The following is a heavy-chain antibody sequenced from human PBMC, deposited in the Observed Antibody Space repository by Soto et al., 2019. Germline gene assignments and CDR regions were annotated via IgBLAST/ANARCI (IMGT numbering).Heavy chain of an antibody. CDR3: AKGRSNDVYYYYYYMDV. J-gene: IGHJ6*03. Sequence: EVQLLESGGGLVQPGGSLRLSCAASGFTFSSYAMSWVRQAPGKGLEWVSAISGSGGSTYYADSVKGRFTISRDNSKNTLYLQMNSLRAEDTAVYYCAKGRSNDVYYYYYYMDVWGKGTTVTVSS. CDR1: GFTFSSYA. CDR2: ISGSGGST. D-gene: IGHD4-4*01. V-gene: IGHV3-23*01.